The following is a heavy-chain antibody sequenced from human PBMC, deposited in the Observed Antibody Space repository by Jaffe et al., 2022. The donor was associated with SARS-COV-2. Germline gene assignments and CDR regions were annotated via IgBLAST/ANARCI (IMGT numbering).Heavy chain of an antibody. D-gene: IGHD3-9*01. V-gene: IGHV4-34*01. CDR2: INHSGST. Sequence: QVQLQQWGAGLLKPSETLSLTCAVYGGSFSGYYWSWIRQPPGKGLEWIGEINHSGSTNYNPSLKSRVTISVDTSKNQFSLKLSSVTAADTAVYYCAREYVLRYFDWSAPNQHYYYYYGMDVWGQGTTVTVSS. J-gene: IGHJ6*02. CDR1: GGSFSGYY. CDR3: AREYVLRYFDWSAPNQHYYYYYGMDV.